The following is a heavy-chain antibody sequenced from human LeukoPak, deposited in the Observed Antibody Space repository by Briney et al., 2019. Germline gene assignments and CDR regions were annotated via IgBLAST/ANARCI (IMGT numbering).Heavy chain of an antibody. V-gene: IGHV4-39*07. CDR2: IYYSGST. D-gene: IGHD3-10*01. CDR3: ARIRGVIPGFDY. Sequence: SETLSLTCTVSGGSISSSSYYWGWIRQPPGKGLEWIGSIYYSGSTYYNPSLKSRVTISVDTSKNQFSLKLSSVTAADTAVYYCARIRGVIPGFDYWGQGTLVTVSS. J-gene: IGHJ4*02. CDR1: GGSISSSSYY.